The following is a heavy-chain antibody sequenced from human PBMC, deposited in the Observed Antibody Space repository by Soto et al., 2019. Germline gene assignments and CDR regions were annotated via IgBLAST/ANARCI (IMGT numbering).Heavy chain of an antibody. Sequence: PSETLSLTCTVSGGSISSYYWSWIRQPPGKGLEWIGYIYYSGSTNYNPSLKSRVTISVDTSKNQFSLKLSSVTAADTAVYYCVRESGLGGYFSYWFDPWGQGTLVTVSS. V-gene: IGHV4-59*01. D-gene: IGHD2-21*02. J-gene: IGHJ5*02. CDR1: GGSISSYY. CDR2: IYYSGST. CDR3: VRESGLGGYFSYWFDP.